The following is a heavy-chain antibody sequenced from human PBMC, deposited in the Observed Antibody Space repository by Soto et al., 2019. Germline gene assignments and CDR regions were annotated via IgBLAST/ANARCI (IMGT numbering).Heavy chain of an antibody. CDR1: GFTFTRYS. CDR2: ISSTTNYI. V-gene: IGHV3-21*01. CDR3: ARESEDLTSNFDY. J-gene: IGHJ4*02. Sequence: GGSLRLSCAASGFTFTRYSMNWVRQAPGKGLEWVSSISSTTNYIYYADSMKSRFTVSRDNAKNSVYLEMNSLSAEDTALYYCARESEDLTSNFDYWGQGTLVTVSS.